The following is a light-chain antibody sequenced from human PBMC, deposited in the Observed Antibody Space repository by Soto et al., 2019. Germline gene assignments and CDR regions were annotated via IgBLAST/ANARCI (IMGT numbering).Light chain of an antibody. Sequence: GDRVTITCRGSQSISSWLAWYQQKPGKAPKVLIYDVSSLESGVPDRFSGSGSGTDFTLTISRLEPEDLAVYYCQQYGSSGTFGQGTKVDIK. CDR2: DVS. CDR1: QSISSW. J-gene: IGKJ1*01. CDR3: QQYGSSGT. V-gene: IGKV1-5*01.